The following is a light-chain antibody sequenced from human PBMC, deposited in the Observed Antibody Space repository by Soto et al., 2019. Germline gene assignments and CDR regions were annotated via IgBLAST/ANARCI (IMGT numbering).Light chain of an antibody. V-gene: IGKV1-5*03. Sequence: DIQMTQSPTTLSASVGDRVTITCRASQTINNWLAWYQQQPGKAPKILIYKASNLESGVPSRFSGSGSGTEFTLTISRLQPDDFATYYCQQYNSFSPLTFGGGTKLEIK. CDR2: KAS. CDR3: QQYNSFSPLT. J-gene: IGKJ4*01. CDR1: QTINNW.